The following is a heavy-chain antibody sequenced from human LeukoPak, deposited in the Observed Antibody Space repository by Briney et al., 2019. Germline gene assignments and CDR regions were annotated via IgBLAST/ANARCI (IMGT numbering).Heavy chain of an antibody. J-gene: IGHJ3*02. CDR1: GGSVSSGSYY. Sequence: PSETLSLTCTVSGGSVSSGSYYWSWIRQPPGKGLEWIGYIYHSGSTYYNPSLKSRVTISVDRSKNQFSLKLSSVTAADTAVYYCARAWSGSVRAFDIWGQGTMVTVSS. CDR2: IYHSGST. CDR3: ARAWSGSVRAFDI. D-gene: IGHD3-10*01. V-gene: IGHV4-30-2*01.